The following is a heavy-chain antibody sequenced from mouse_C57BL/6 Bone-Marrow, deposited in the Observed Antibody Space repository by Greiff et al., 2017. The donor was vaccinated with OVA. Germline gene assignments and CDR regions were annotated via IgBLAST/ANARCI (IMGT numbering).Heavy chain of an antibody. D-gene: IGHD1-1*01. CDR2: ISNLAYSI. CDR3: ARENYYGSSYGWYCDV. V-gene: IGHV5-15*01. J-gene: IGHJ1*03. CDR1: GFTFSDYG. Sequence: EVQLVASGGGLVQPGGSLKLSCAASGFTFSDYGMAWVRQAPRKGPEWVAFISNLAYSIYYADTVTGRFTISREHAKNTLYLEMSSLRSEDTAMYYCARENYYGSSYGWYCDVWGTGTTVTVSS.